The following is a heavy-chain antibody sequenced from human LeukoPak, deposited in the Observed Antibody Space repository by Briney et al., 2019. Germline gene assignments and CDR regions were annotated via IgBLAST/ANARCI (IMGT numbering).Heavy chain of an antibody. CDR2: IYYSGST. CDR3: ARAAVSPSWFDP. Sequence: KASETLSLTCTVSGGSISSYYWSWIRQPPGKGLEWIGYIYYSGSTNYNPSLKSRVTISVDTSKNQFSLKLSSVTAADTAVYYCARAAVSPSWFDPWGQGTLVTVSS. D-gene: IGHD2-8*01. CDR1: GGSISSYY. J-gene: IGHJ5*02. V-gene: IGHV4-59*01.